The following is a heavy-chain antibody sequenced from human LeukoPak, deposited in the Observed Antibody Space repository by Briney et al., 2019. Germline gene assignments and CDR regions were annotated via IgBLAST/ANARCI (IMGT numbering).Heavy chain of an antibody. Sequence: ASVKVSCKASGYTFTSYSMHWVRQAPGQGLEWMGIINPSGGSTTYAQKFQGRVTMTRDMSTSTVYMELSSLRSEDTAVYYCARPRSTAGGYYFDYWGQGTLVTVSS. D-gene: IGHD6-19*01. CDR2: INPSGGST. V-gene: IGHV1-46*01. CDR1: GYTFTSYS. CDR3: ARPRSTAGGYYFDY. J-gene: IGHJ4*02.